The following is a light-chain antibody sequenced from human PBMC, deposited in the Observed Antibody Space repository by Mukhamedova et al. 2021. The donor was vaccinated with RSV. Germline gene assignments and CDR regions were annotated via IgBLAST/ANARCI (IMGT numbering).Light chain of an antibody. Sequence: LIIYGVTNRPSGVSNRFSGSKFGNTASLTISGLQAEDEADYFCCSYRTAATLVFGGGTK. V-gene: IGLV2-14*01. CDR2: GVT. J-gene: IGLJ3*02. CDR3: CSYRTAATLV.